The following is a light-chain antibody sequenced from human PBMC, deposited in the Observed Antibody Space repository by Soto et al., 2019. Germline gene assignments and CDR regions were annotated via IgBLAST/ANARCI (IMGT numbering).Light chain of an antibody. CDR1: QTISDY. CDR2: GSS. CDR3: QQYNDWPRT. J-gene: IGKJ1*01. V-gene: IGKV1-39*01. Sequence: DIQMTHSPPSLSASVCYIVTITFRSSQTISDYLHLYQQKPGKAPTLLIYGSSSLQTGVPPRFSGSGSGTEFTLTISSLLSEDFAVYYCQQYNDWPRTFGQGTKVDIK.